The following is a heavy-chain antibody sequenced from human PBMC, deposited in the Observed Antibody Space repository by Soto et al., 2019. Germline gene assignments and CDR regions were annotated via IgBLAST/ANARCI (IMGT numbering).Heavy chain of an antibody. J-gene: IGHJ6*02. CDR1: GFNLSSYS. CDR3: ARDDDYYGSGNPYYYCGMDV. V-gene: IGHV3-21*01. Sequence: GGSLRLSCGASGFNLSSYSMNWVRQAPEKGLEWVSSISSSSSYIYYADSVKGRFTISRDNAKNSLYLQMNSLRAEDTAVYYCARDDDYYGSGNPYYYCGMDVWGQGTTVTVSS. CDR2: ISSSSSYI. D-gene: IGHD3-10*01.